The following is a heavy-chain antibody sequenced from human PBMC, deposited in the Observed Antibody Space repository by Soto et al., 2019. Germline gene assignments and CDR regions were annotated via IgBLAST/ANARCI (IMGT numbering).Heavy chain of an antibody. Sequence: GGSLRLSCAASGFSFSSYRMHRVRQAPGKGLEWVAVIWYDGSNKYYADSVKGRFTISRDNSKNTLYLQMNSLRAEDTAVYYCARGSQYSSSWYDSFDPWGQGTLVTVCS. CDR1: GFSFSSYR. V-gene: IGHV3-33*01. D-gene: IGHD6-13*01. CDR3: ARGSQYSSSWYDSFDP. CDR2: IWYDGSNK. J-gene: IGHJ5*02.